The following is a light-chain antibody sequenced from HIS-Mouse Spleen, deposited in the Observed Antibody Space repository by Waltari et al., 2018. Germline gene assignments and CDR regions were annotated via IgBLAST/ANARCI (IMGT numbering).Light chain of an antibody. Sequence: DIQMTQSPSTLPASVGDRVTITCRASQSISSWLAWYQQKPGKAPKLLIYKASSLESGVPSRFSCSGSVTEFTLTISSLQPDDFATYYCQQYNSYPWTFGQGTKVEIK. CDR1: QSISSW. CDR2: KAS. CDR3: QQYNSYPWT. V-gene: IGKV1-5*03. J-gene: IGKJ1*01.